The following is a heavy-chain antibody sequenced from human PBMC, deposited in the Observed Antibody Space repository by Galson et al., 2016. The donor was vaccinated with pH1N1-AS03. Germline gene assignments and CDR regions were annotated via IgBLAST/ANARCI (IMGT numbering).Heavy chain of an antibody. CDR1: GYTFSNYG. CDR3: ARGYCNVGSCYDGGDWFDD. J-gene: IGHJ4*02. Sequence: SVKVSRKASGYTFSNYGFSWVRQAPGQGLDWMGWISAYSGDTNYAQKFQGRVTMTTDTSTTTAYMELRSLRSDHTAIYYWARGYCNVGSCYDGGDWFDDWGQGTLVTVSS. V-gene: IGHV1-18*04. CDR2: ISAYSGDT. D-gene: IGHD2-15*01.